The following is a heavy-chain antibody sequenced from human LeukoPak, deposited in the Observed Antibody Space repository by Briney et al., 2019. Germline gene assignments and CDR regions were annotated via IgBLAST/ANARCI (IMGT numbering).Heavy chain of an antibody. V-gene: IGHV3-30*18. D-gene: IGHD6-19*01. CDR3: AKVYSSGSWGGYFDY. Sequence: GGSLRLSCAASGFTVSSNYMSWVRQAPGKGLEWVAVISYDGSNKYYADSVKGRFTISRDNSKNTLYLQMNSLRAEDTAVYYCAKVYSSGSWGGYFDYWGQGTLVTVSS. J-gene: IGHJ4*02. CDR1: GFTVSSNY. CDR2: ISYDGSNK.